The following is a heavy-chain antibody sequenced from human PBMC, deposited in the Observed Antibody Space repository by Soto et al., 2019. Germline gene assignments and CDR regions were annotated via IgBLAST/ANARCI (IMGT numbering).Heavy chain of an antibody. V-gene: IGHV3-23*01. J-gene: IGHJ6*02. D-gene: IGHD3-10*01. CDR2: ISGSGGST. CDR1: GFTFSSYA. CDR3: AKAFWYYGSGSYSPTWYYYGMDV. Sequence: GGSLRLSCAASGFTFSSYAMSWVRQAPGKGLEWVSAISGSGGSTYYADSVKGRFTISRDNSKNTLYLQMNSLRAEDTAVYYCAKAFWYYGSGSYSPTWYYYGMDVWGQGTTVTVSS.